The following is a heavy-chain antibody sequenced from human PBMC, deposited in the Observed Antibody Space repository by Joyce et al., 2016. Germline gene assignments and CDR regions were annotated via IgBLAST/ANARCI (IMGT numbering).Heavy chain of an antibody. CDR1: GGSFSGSY. D-gene: IGHD6-13*01. CDR3: ARGRGYTTAVRRRGMDV. Sequence: QVQLQQCGAGLLQPSETLSLTCAVYGGSFSGSYWTFIRQPPGKGLEWIGESNDGGINNYKPTLKSRVTRLLDTSKNQLSLKWTSVTAADTAVYYCARGRGYTTAVRRRGMDVGGQGTTVTVSS. CDR2: SNDGGIN. V-gene: IGHV4-34*01. J-gene: IGHJ6*02.